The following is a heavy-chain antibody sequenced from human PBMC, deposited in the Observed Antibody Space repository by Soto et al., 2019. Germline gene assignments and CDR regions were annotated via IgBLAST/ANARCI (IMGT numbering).Heavy chain of an antibody. CDR3: AKAYFVWSSEQPYYFDY. CDR1: GFPFSNSA. D-gene: IGHD3-16*01. CDR2: IRGSGGRS. Sequence: EVQLPDSGGGLLPPGGSLRLSCAASGFPFSNSALPSLRQGPGKGPEWASGIRGSGGRSYYADSVKGRFTISRDNSKRPLYLRMNSLRAEDTAVYYGAKAYFVWSSEQPYYFDYWGQGTLVTVSS. V-gene: IGHV3-23*01. J-gene: IGHJ4*02.